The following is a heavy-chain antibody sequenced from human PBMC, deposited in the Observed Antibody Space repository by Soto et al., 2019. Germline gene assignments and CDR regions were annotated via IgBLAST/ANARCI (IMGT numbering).Heavy chain of an antibody. CDR1: GFTFSSYW. CDR2: IKQDGSEK. Sequence: GGSLRLSCAASGFTFSSYWMSWVRQAPGKGLEWVANIKQDGSEKYYVDSVKGRFTISRDNAKNSLYLQMNSLRAEDTAVYYCARATGYCSSTSCYDVYYMDVWGKGTTVTVSS. D-gene: IGHD2-2*01. V-gene: IGHV3-7*01. J-gene: IGHJ6*03. CDR3: ARATGYCSSTSCYDVYYMDV.